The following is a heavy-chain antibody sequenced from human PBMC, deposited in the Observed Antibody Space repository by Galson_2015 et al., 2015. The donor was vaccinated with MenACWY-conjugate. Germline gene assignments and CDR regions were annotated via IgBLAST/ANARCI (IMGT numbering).Heavy chain of an antibody. Sequence: PSDVLLLPCSVSLGSIRPFHLLWIRRPPGPGRQGLGGVCHSGSSTYNPSLKSRLTISVDTSKSHFSLKLTSVTAADAAVYYCARSPGLYNWFDPWGQGTLVTVSS. CDR3: ARSPGLYNWFDP. CDR2: VCHSGSS. J-gene: IGHJ5*02. CDR1: LGSIRPFH. V-gene: IGHV4-59*07.